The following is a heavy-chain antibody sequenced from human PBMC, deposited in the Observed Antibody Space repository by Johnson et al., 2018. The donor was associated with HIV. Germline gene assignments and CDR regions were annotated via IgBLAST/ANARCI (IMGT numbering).Heavy chain of an antibody. CDR2: ISYDGSNK. D-gene: IGHD1-26*01. J-gene: IGHJ3*02. CDR1: GFTFSSYG. V-gene: IGHV3-30*18. CDR3: AKDLGGGYLGTISHALDI. Sequence: QVQLVESGGGVVQPGMSLRLSCAASGFTFSSYGMHWVRQAPGKGLEWVAVISYDGSNKYYADSVKGRFTISRDNSKNTLYLQMNSLRAEDTAVYYCAKDLGGGYLGTISHALDIWGQGTMVTVSS.